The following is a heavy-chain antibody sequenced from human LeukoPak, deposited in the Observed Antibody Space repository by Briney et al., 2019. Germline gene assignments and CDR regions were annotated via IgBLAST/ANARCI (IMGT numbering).Heavy chain of an antibody. D-gene: IGHD3-10*01. Sequence: PGGSLRLSCAASGFAFSSYAMSWVRQAPGKGLEWVSVTSGSGGNPYYADSVKGRFTISRDNSKNTLYLQMNSLRAEDTAVYYCAKGRGAFDIWGQGTMVTVSS. V-gene: IGHV3-23*01. CDR3: AKGRGAFDI. CDR1: GFAFSSYA. J-gene: IGHJ3*02. CDR2: TSGSGGNP.